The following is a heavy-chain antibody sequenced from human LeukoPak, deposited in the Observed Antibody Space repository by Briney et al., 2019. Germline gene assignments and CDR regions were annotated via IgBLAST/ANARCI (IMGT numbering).Heavy chain of an antibody. CDR1: GGSISSSSAY. D-gene: IGHD2-2*01. V-gene: IGHV4-39*07. J-gene: IGHJ5*02. Sequence: SETLSLTCTVSGGSISSSSAYWGWIRQPPGKGLEWIGEINHSGSTNYNPSLKSRVTISVDTSKNQFSLKLSSVTAADTAVYYCALSGCSSTSCFTFDPWGQGTLVTVSS. CDR2: INHSGST. CDR3: ALSGCSSTSCFTFDP.